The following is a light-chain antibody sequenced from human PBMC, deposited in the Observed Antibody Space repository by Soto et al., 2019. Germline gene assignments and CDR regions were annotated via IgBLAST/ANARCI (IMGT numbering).Light chain of an antibody. CDR2: KAA. Sequence: LHTTQYPSPLSASIGDRVTITCQASQSTNSWLAWYQQKPGKAPKLLIYKAANLWSGVSSRFSGSGSGTDFNLTISSLQPDYFASYICQQSYRTPPCTFGQQTRL. V-gene: IGKV1-5*03. CDR1: QSTNSW. CDR3: QQSYRTPPCT. J-gene: IGKJ5*01.